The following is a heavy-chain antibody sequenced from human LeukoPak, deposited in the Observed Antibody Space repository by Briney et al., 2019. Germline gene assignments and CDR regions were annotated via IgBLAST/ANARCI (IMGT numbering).Heavy chain of an antibody. Sequence: SETLSLTCTVSGGSISSSGYYWGWIRQPPGKGLEWIGSIYYSGSTYYNPSLKSRVTISVDTSKNQFSLKLSSVTAADTAVYYCASRSGSYYFWFDPWGQGTLVTVSS. J-gene: IGHJ5*02. CDR2: IYYSGST. V-gene: IGHV4-39*07. CDR3: ASRSGSYYFWFDP. D-gene: IGHD1-26*01. CDR1: GGSISSSGYY.